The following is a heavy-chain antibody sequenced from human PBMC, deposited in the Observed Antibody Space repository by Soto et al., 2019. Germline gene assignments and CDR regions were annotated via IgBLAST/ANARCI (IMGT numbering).Heavy chain of an antibody. CDR2: IGDTGNSP. CDR1: GFSFSDYA. Sequence: PGGSLRLSCAASGFSFSDYAMSWVRQAPGKGMEWVSGIGDTGNSPYYADSVRGRFTISRDNSKNTLFLQMNGLRAEGPATSYCAEGGSTFYRRFFENWGLGCLV. J-gene: IGHJ4*02. V-gene: IGHV3-23*01. D-gene: IGHD2-2*01. CDR3: AEGGSTFYRRFFEN.